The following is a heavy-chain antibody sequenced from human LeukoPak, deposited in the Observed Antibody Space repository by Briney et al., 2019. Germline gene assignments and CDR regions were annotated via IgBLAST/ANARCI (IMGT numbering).Heavy chain of an antibody. J-gene: IGHJ4*02. Sequence: ASVKVSCKVSGYTLTELSMHSVCQAPGKGRVRRGGFDPVDDETSYAQKFQGRVTMTEDTSTDTAYMELSSLISEDTALYYCATPIDPLRWELRQWGQGTLVTVSS. CDR3: ATPIDPLRWELRQ. D-gene: IGHD1-26*01. CDR1: GYTLTELS. V-gene: IGHV1-24*01. CDR2: FDPVDDET.